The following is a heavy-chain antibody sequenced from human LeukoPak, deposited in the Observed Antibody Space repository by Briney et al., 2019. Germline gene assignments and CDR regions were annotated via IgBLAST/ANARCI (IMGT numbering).Heavy chain of an antibody. CDR1: GFTFRDYY. CDR2: ISSSGKSI. Sequence: GGSLRLSCAASGFTFRDYYMNWIRQAPGKGLEWVSYISSSGKSIYYTDSVKGRFTISRDNTKNSLHLQMNSLRAEDTAVYYCAKVPNYYYYMDVWGKGTTVTVSS. CDR3: AKVPNYYYYMDV. V-gene: IGHV3-11*04. J-gene: IGHJ6*03.